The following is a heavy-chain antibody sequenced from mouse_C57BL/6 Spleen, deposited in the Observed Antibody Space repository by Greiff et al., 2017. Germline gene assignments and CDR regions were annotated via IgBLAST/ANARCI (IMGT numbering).Heavy chain of an antibody. J-gene: IGHJ3*01. CDR2: IDPETGGT. D-gene: IGHD2-3*01. CDR1: GYTFTDYE. V-gene: IGHV1-15*01. Sequence: LVESGAELVRPGASVTLSCKASGYTFTDYEMHWVKQTPVHGLEWIGAIDPETGGTAYNQKFKGKAILTADKSSSTAYMELRSLTSEDSAVYYCTEGDGYSLFAYWGQGTLVTVSA. CDR3: TEGDGYSLFAY.